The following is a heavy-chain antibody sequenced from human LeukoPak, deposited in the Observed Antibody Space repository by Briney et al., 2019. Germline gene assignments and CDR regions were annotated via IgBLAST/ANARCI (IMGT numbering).Heavy chain of an antibody. V-gene: IGHV3-48*03. Sequence: AGSLRLSCAASGFTFSSHEMNWVRQTPGKSLECVAYIGTSGGAMYYAGSVKGRFTISRDNARDSLYLQMNSLRAEDTAVYYCAREVKTASGTWWFDAWGQGTLVTVSS. J-gene: IGHJ5*02. CDR2: IGTSGGAM. D-gene: IGHD6-13*01. CDR3: AREVKTASGTWWFDA. CDR1: GFTFSSHE.